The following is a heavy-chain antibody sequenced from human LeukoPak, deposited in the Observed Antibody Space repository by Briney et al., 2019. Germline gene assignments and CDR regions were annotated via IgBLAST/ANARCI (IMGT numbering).Heavy chain of an antibody. CDR1: GLTVSSY. D-gene: IGHD4-23*01. V-gene: IGHV3-66*04. J-gene: IGHJ4*02. Sequence: GGSLRLSCAASGLTVSSYMSWVRQAPGKGLEWVSVIYSGGSIYYADSVKGRFTISRDKSKNTLYLQMNSLRAEDTAVYYCARPPYGGVDYWGQGTLVAVSS. CDR2: IYSGGSI. CDR3: ARPPYGGVDY.